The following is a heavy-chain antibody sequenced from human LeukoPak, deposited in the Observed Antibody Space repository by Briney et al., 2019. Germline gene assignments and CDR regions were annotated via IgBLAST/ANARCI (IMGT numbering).Heavy chain of an antibody. CDR1: GYTFTGYY. CDR2: INPNSGGT. CDR3: ARVYSSGWPIDY. D-gene: IGHD6-19*01. J-gene: IGHJ4*02. V-gene: IGHV1-2*02. Sequence: GASVKVSCKASGYTFTGYYMHWVRRAPGQGLEWMGWINPNSGGTNYAQKFQGRVTMTRDTSISTAYMELSRLRSDDTAVYYCARVYSSGWPIDYWGQGTLVTVSS.